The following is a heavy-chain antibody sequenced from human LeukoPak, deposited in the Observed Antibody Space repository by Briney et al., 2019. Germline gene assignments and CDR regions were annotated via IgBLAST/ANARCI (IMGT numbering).Heavy chain of an antibody. V-gene: IGHV3-74*01. CDR3: AREVGHGGLDH. CDR1: GFTFSSYC. D-gene: IGHD1-26*01. CDR2: TNPGETRL. Sequence: GGSLRLSCAASGFTFSSYCLTWVRQAPGKGLEWVSRTNPGETRLGSADSVKGRFTISRDNAKNTLYLQMNSLRVEDTAVYYCAREVGHGGLDHWGQGTLVTVSS. J-gene: IGHJ4*02.